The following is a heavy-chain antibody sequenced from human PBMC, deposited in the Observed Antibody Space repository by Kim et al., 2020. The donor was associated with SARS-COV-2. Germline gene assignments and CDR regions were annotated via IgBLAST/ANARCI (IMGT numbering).Heavy chain of an antibody. D-gene: IGHD3-16*01. V-gene: IGHV3-48*02. Sequence: IYDAGSVNGRFTISRDNAKNSLYLQMNSLRDEDTAVYLCVGDRMGGAFDIWGQGTMVTVSS. J-gene: IGHJ3*02. CDR3: VGDRMGGAFDI. CDR2: I.